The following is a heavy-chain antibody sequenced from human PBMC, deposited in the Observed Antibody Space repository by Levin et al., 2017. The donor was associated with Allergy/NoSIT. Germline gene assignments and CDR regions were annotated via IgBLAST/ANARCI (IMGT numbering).Heavy chain of an antibody. D-gene: IGHD4-17*01. J-gene: IGHJ3*02. CDR1: GFKFGDYA. CDR3: TREVTTRAFDI. CDR2: IRSQSNGGTP. V-gene: IGHV3-49*03. Sequence: GGSLRLSCSGSGFKFGDYAMNWLRQAPGKGLEWVGFIRSQSNGGTPEYAASVRGRFVISRDDSRSIAYLQMNSLKIEETGRYFCTREVTTRAFDIWGQGTWVTVSS.